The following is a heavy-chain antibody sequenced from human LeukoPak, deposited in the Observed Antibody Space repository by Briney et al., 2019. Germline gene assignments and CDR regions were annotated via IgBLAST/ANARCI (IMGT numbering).Heavy chain of an antibody. J-gene: IGHJ6*04. CDR2: ISSDGSNK. Sequence: GGSLRLSCAAPGFTFSNYAMHWVRQAPGKGLEWVAVISSDGSNKYYADSVKGRFTFSRDNSKNTLYLQMTSLRAEDTAVYYCARVNFAAAAMDVWGKGTTVTVSS. V-gene: IGHV3-30*04. D-gene: IGHD6-13*01. CDR3: ARVNFAAAAMDV. CDR1: GFTFSNYA.